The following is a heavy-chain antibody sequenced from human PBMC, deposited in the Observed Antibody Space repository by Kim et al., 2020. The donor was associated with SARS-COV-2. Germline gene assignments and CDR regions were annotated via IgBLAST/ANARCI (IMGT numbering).Heavy chain of an antibody. CDR3: ARDLGDYGSGRGPRGMDV. V-gene: IGHV3-53*01. Sequence: GGSLRLSCAASGFTVSSNYMSWVRQAPGKGLEWVSVIYSGGSTYYADSVKGRFTISRDNSKNTLYLQMNSLRAEDTAVYYCARDLGDYGSGRGPRGMDVWGQGTTVTVSS. J-gene: IGHJ6*02. D-gene: IGHD3-10*01. CDR2: IYSGGST. CDR1: GFTVSSNY.